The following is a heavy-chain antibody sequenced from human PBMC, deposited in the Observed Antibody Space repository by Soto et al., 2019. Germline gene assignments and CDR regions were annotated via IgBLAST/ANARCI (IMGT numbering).Heavy chain of an antibody. Sequence: SETLSLTCTVSGGSISGYYWSWIRQPPGKGLEWIGYIHYSGSTIYNPSLKSRVTISVDTSKNQFSLKLSSVTAADTAVYYCARLTFFEYYFDYWGRGTLVTVPQ. J-gene: IGHJ4*02. V-gene: IGHV4-59*01. CDR2: IHYSGST. CDR1: GGSISGYY. CDR3: ARLTFFEYYFDY. D-gene: IGHD2-21*02.